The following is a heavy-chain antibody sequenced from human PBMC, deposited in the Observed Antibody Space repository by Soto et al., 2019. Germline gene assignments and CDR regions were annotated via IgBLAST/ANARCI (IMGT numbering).Heavy chain of an antibody. D-gene: IGHD6-19*01. CDR3: AKGGSGWYEMDY. J-gene: IGHJ4*02. CDR2: INVGNGDT. CDR1: EYTFTNYA. V-gene: IGHV1-3*01. Sequence: ASVKVSCKASEYTFTNYAMHWVRQAPGQRLEWMGWINVGNGDTEYSQKFQGRVTITRDTSASTAYMELSSLRSEDTAVYYCAKGGSGWYEMDYWGQGTLVTVSS.